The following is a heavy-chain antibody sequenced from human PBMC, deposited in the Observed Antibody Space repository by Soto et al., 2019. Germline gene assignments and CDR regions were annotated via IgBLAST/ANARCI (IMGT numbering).Heavy chain of an antibody. V-gene: IGHV4-34*01. J-gene: IGHJ3*01. CDR3: ARGRSFGDFAH. Sequence: PSETLSLTCAVYGGSFSGYYWSWIRQPPGKGLEWIGEINHSGSTNYNPSLKSRVTISVDTSKNQFSLNLTSVTAADTSIYYCARGRSFGDFAHWGQGTTVTVS. CDR1: GGSFSGYY. D-gene: IGHD4-17*01. CDR2: INHSGST.